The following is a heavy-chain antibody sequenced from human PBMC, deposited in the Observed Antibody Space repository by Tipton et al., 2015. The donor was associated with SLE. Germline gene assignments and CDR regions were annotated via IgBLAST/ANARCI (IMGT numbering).Heavy chain of an antibody. V-gene: IGHV4-61*02. CDR2: IYGSGST. CDR1: GGSISGGNSY. J-gene: IGHJ4*02. Sequence: TLSLTCTVSGGSISGGNSYWSWIRQPAGKRLEWIGRIYGSGSTIYNPSLKSRVTISVDTSKNQFSLKLSSVTAADTAVYYCARLEGGDYWGQGTLVTVSS. D-gene: IGHD5-24*01. CDR3: ARLEGGDY.